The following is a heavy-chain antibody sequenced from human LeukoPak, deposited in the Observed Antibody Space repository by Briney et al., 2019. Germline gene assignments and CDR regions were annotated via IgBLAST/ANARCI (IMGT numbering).Heavy chain of an antibody. CDR2: ISDDGSNK. CDR1: GFTISSYA. CDR3: ARVDDLDAFDI. D-gene: IGHD2-2*03. J-gene: IGHJ3*02. V-gene: IGHV3-30*04. Sequence: GGSLRLSCAASGFTISSYAMRWVRQAPGKGLEWVAVISDDGSNKYYADSVKGRFTISRDNSKNTLYLQMNSLRPEDTAVYYCARVDDLDAFDIWGQGTTVIVSS.